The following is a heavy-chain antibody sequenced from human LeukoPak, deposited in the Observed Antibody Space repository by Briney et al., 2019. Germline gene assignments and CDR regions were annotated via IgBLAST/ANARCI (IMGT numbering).Heavy chain of an antibody. CDR2: ISGSGDST. J-gene: IGHJ5*02. D-gene: IGHD4-11*01. Sequence: PGGSLRLSCADSGLTFSNNAMSWVCQALGKGLEWVSSISGSGDSTYYAESVKGRFTISRDNSKNTLYLQMNSLRGEDTAVYYCARGVRSNYVALTWFDPWGQGILVTVSS. V-gene: IGHV3-23*01. CDR3: ARGVRSNYVALTWFDP. CDR1: GLTFSNNA.